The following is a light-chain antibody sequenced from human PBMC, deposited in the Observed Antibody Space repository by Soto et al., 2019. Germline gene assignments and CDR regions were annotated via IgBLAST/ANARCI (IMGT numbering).Light chain of an antibody. V-gene: IGLV2-14*01. CDR1: SSDVGAYNF. CDR3: SSFAVSPVI. CDR2: EVT. J-gene: IGLJ2*01. Sequence: QSALTQPASVSGSPGQSITISRTGTSSDVGAYNFVSWYQHHPGRAPKLIIYEVTIRPSGVSNRFSGSKSGNTASLTISGLQADDEADYYCSSFAVSPVIFGGGTKLTVL.